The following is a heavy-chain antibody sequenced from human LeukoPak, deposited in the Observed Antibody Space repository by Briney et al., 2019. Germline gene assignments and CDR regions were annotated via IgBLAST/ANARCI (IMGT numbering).Heavy chain of an antibody. CDR2: ISGSGGST. CDR1: GFTFSSYG. J-gene: IGHJ4*02. V-gene: IGHV3-23*01. CDR3: ARVGYSSGWYRY. Sequence: GGTLRLSCAASGFTFSSYGMSWVRQAPGKGLEWVSAISGSGGSTYYADSVKGRFTISRDNSNNTLYLQMNSLRVEDTAVYYCARVGYSSGWYRYWGQGTLVTVSS. D-gene: IGHD6-19*01.